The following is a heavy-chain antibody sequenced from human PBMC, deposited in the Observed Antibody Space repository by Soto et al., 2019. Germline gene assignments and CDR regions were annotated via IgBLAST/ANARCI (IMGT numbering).Heavy chain of an antibody. CDR2: IIPIFGTA. V-gene: IGHV1-69*01. CDR1: GGTFSSYA. CDR3: AGGGLELWLRSFDY. D-gene: IGHD5-18*01. Sequence: QVQLVQSGAEVKKPGSSVKVSCKASGGTFSSYAISWVRQAPGQGLEWMGGIIPIFGTANYAQKVQGRVTITADESTSTAHMGLSSLRFEGRAVYYCAGGGLELWLRSFDYWGQGTPVIVSS. J-gene: IGHJ4*02.